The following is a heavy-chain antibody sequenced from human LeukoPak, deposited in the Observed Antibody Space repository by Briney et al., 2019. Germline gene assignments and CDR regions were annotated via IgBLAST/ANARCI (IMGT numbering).Heavy chain of an antibody. CDR1: KFAFSSYA. J-gene: IGHJ4*02. CDR3: AGRVTGYSSGYVY. CDR2: ISGGGGNT. V-gene: IGHV3-23*01. D-gene: IGHD5-18*01. Sequence: GGSLRLSCAASKFAFSSYAMSWVRQAPGKGLEWVSAISGGGGNTYYADSVKGRFTISRDNSKNTLYLQMNSLRAEDTAVYYCAGRVTGYSSGYVYWGQGTLVTVSS.